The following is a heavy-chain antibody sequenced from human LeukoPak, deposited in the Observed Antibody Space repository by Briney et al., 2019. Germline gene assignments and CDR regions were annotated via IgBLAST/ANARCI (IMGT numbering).Heavy chain of an antibody. CDR2: IEYGGSKK. Sequence: AGGSLRLSCAASGFTFSGYFRHWLRQAPGKGLEWVAFIEYGGSKKKYVDSVKGRFTISRDNSKSTPHLQMNSLTAEETAVYYCAKDPPPLLSHAFDMWSQETMLT. CDR3: AKDPPPLLSHAFDM. CDR1: GFTFSGYF. V-gene: IGHV3-30*02. D-gene: IGHD2/OR15-2a*01. J-gene: IGHJ3*02.